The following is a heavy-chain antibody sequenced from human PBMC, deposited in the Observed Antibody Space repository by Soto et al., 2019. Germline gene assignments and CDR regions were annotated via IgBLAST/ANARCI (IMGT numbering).Heavy chain of an antibody. Sequence: EVQLLESGGGLVQPGGSLRLSCAASGFTFSSYAMSWVRQAPGKGLEWVSVISGSGDITYYADSVKGRFTISRGNSKNTLYLQINSLRAEDTAVYYCAKRGNDYIWGSFRSTHLDSWGQGTLVTVSS. CDR3: AKRGNDYIWGSFRSTHLDS. J-gene: IGHJ4*02. CDR2: ISGSGDIT. CDR1: GFTFSSYA. V-gene: IGHV3-23*01. D-gene: IGHD3-16*02.